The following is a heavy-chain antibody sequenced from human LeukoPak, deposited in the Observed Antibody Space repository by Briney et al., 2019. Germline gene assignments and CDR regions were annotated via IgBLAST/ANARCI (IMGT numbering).Heavy chain of an antibody. Sequence: PGGSLRLSCAASGFTFSSYEMNWVRQAPGKGLEWVSYISSSGSTIYYADSVKGRFTISRDNAKNSLYLQMNSLRAEDTAVYYCARGPVVVAATPDYWGQGTLVTVSS. CDR1: GFTFSSYE. J-gene: IGHJ4*02. CDR2: ISSSGSTI. V-gene: IGHV3-48*03. D-gene: IGHD2-15*01. CDR3: ARGPVVVAATPDY.